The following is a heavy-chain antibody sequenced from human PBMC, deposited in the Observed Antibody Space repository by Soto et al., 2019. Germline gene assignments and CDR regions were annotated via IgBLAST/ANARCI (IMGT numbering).Heavy chain of an antibody. CDR3: AAPKKVGYSGYVGYYYYGMDV. Sequence: SVKVSCKASGFTFTSSAVQWVRQARGQRLEWIGWIVVGSGNTNYAQKFQERVTITRDMSTSTAYMELSSLRSEDTAVYYCAAPKKVGYSGYVGYYYYGMDVWGQGTTVTVSS. CDR2: IVVGSGNT. V-gene: IGHV1-58*01. D-gene: IGHD5-12*01. J-gene: IGHJ6*02. CDR1: GFTFTSSA.